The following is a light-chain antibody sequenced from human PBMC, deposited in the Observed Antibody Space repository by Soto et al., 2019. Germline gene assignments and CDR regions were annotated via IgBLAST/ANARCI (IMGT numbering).Light chain of an antibody. J-gene: IGKJ1*01. CDR1: QGISSY. CDR3: QQYYSYRT. V-gene: IGKV1-8*01. CDR2: AAS. Sequence: AIRMTQSPSSLSASTGDRVTITCRASQGISSYLAWYQQKPGKAPKLLIYAASTLQSGVPSRFSGSGSGTDFTLTISRQPYEVFATYYCQQYYSYRTFGQGTKVELK.